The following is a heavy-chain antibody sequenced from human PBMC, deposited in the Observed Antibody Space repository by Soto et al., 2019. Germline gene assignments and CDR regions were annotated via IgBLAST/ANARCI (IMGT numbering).Heavy chain of an antibody. D-gene: IGHD5-18*01. Sequence: PGGSLRLSCAASGFTFSSYAMHWVRQAPGKGLERVAVISYDGSNKYYADSVKGRFTISRDNSKNTLYLQMNSLRAEDTALFYCARDPLWGTAMVLWYFDLWGRGTLVTV. CDR3: ARDPLWGTAMVLWYFDL. V-gene: IGHV3-30-3*01. J-gene: IGHJ2*01. CDR2: ISYDGSNK. CDR1: GFTFSSYA.